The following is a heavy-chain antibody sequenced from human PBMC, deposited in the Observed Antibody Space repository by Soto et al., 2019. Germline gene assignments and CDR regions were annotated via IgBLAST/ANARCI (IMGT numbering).Heavy chain of an antibody. D-gene: IGHD1-26*01. CDR1: GFTFSSYG. CDR3: AKDPAGGATSLHYFDY. V-gene: IGHV3-23*01. J-gene: IGHJ4*02. Sequence: GGSLRLSCAASGFTFSSYGMHWVRQAPGKGLEWVAAISGSGGSTYYADSVKGRFTISRDNSKNTLYLQMNSLRAEDTAVYYCAKDPAGGATSLHYFDYWGQGTLVNVSS. CDR2: ISGSGGST.